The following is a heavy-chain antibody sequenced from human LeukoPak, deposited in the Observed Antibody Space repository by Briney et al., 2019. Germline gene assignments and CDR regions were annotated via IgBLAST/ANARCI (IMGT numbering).Heavy chain of an antibody. CDR2: IYHSGST. D-gene: IGHD2-15*01. CDR3: ASVSGGSRLYYTDY. J-gene: IGHJ4*02. V-gene: IGHV4-38-2*02. CDR1: GYSIGSGYY. Sequence: SETMSLTCTVSGYSIGSGYYWGCIRQPPGKGLEWIGSIYHSGSTYYNPSLKSRVTISVDTSKNQFSLKLSSVTAADTAVYYCASVSGGSRLYYTDYWGQGTPATVYS.